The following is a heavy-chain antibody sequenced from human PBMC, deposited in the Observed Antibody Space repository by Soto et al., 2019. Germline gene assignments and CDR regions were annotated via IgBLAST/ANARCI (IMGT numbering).Heavy chain of an antibody. CDR3: AREGGDDFGDSGGFDS. Sequence: SETQFVTCTVYGDSIRDYFWTWIRRPPGRGREWSGYVYYTGRTNYYPSLMSRLPIPAVASTNHFFLQLRSVTAADTAAYYCAREGGDDFGDSGGFDSWGQGTLVTVSS. D-gene: IGHD4-17*01. CDR2: VYYTGRT. V-gene: IGHV4-59*01. CDR1: GDSIRDYF. J-gene: IGHJ4*02.